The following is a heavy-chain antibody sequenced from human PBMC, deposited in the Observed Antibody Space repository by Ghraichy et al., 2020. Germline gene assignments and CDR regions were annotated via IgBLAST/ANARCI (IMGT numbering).Heavy chain of an antibody. CDR3: ARRAVVTASPFDY. CDR2: IYYSGST. D-gene: IGHD2-21*02. V-gene: IGHV4-59*01. J-gene: IGHJ4*02. Sequence: SETLSLTCTVSGGSISSYYWNWIRQPPGKGLEWIGYIYYSGSTNYNPSLKGRVTISVDTSKNEFSLKLSSVTAADTAVYYCARRAVVTASPFDYWGQGTLVTVSS. CDR1: GGSISSYY.